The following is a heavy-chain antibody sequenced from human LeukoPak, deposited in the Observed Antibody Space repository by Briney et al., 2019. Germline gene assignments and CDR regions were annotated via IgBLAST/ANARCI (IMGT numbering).Heavy chain of an antibody. Sequence: SETLSLTCAVYGGSFSGYYWSWIRQPPGKGLEWIGEINHSGSTNYNPSLKSRVTISLDTSKNQFSLKLSSVTAADTAVYYCARGDYGDSHYWGQGTLVTVSS. CDR3: ARGDYGDSHY. CDR2: INHSGST. V-gene: IGHV4-34*01. CDR1: GGSFSGYY. D-gene: IGHD4-17*01. J-gene: IGHJ4*02.